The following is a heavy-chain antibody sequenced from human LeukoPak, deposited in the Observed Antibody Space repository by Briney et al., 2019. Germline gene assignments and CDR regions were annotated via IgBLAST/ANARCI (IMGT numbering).Heavy chain of an antibody. Sequence: GGSLRLSCAASGFTVSSNYMSWVRQAPGKGLEWVSFICSDGTTYYADSVKGRFTISRDNSKNILYLQMNNLRAQDTAVYYCARGIKARLAKEWEPGAYFDYWGQGALVTVSS. V-gene: IGHV3-53*01. CDR2: ICSDGTT. D-gene: IGHD1-26*01. J-gene: IGHJ4*02. CDR1: GFTVSSNY. CDR3: ARGIKARLAKEWEPGAYFDY.